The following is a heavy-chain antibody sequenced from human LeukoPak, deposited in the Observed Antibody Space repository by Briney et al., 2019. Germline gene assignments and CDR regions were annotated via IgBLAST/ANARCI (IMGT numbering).Heavy chain of an antibody. V-gene: IGHV3-23*01. J-gene: IGHJ4*02. D-gene: IGHD4-17*01. CDR3: ARDQGYYGLSDY. CDR2: ISGSGGST. Sequence: GGSLRLSCAASGFTFSSYAMSWVRQAPGKGLEWVSAISGSGGSTYYADSVKGRFTISRDNSKNTLYLQMNSLRAEDTAVYYCARDQGYYGLSDYWGQGTLVTVSS. CDR1: GFTFSSYA.